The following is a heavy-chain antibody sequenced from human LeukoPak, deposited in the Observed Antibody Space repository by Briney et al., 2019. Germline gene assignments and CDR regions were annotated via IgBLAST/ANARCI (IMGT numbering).Heavy chain of an antibody. Sequence: ASVKVSCKASGYTFTSYDINWVRQATGQGLEWMGWMNPNSGNTGYAQKFQGRVTMTRNTSISTAYMELSSLRSEDTAAYYCARGPPQRVAWYYYDSSGYYYDWGQGTLVTVSS. CDR1: GYTFTSYD. V-gene: IGHV1-8*01. CDR2: MNPNSGNT. D-gene: IGHD3-22*01. CDR3: ARGPPQRVAWYYYDSSGYYYD. J-gene: IGHJ4*02.